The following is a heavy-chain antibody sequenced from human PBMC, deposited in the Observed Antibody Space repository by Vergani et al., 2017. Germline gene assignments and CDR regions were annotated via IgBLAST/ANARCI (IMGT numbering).Heavy chain of an antibody. Sequence: QVQLVQSGAEVKKPGSSVKVSCKASGGTFSSYTISWVRQAPGQGLEWMGRIIPILGIANYAQKFQGRVTITADKPTSTAYMELSSLRSEDTAVYYCARVSRSSSWYWVDYWGQGTLVTVSS. J-gene: IGHJ4*02. CDR1: GGTFSSYT. CDR3: ARVSRSSSWYWVDY. CDR2: IIPILGIA. D-gene: IGHD6-13*01. V-gene: IGHV1-69*02.